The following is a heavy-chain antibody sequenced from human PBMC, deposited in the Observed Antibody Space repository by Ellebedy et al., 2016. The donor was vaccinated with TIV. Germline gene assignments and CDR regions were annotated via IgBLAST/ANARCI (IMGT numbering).Heavy chain of an antibody. V-gene: IGHV4-59*08. CDR1: GGSISSYY. D-gene: IGHD6-13*01. CDR2: IYYSGST. CDR3: ARVRGYSSSWYFRPYYFDY. Sequence: SETLSLTCTVSGGSISSYYWSWIRQPPGKGLEWIGYIYYSGSTNYNPSLKSRVTISVDTSKNQFSLRLSSVTAADTAVYYCARVRGYSSSWYFRPYYFDYWGQGTLVTVSS. J-gene: IGHJ4*02.